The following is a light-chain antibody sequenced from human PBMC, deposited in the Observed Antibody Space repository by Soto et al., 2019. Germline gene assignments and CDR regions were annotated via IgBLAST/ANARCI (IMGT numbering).Light chain of an antibody. J-gene: IGKJ2*01. V-gene: IGKV3-20*01. CDR3: QQYGSSLPYT. CDR2: GAS. Sequence: ENVLTQSPGTLSLSPGERATLSCRTSQSVSNSYLAWYQQKPGQAPRLLIYGASSRATGIPDRFSGSGSGTDFTLTISRLESEDFAVYYCQQYGSSLPYTFGQGTKLEIK. CDR1: QSVSNSY.